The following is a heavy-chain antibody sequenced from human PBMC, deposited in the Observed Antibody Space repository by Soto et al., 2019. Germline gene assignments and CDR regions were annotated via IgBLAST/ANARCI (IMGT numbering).Heavy chain of an antibody. V-gene: IGHV4-4*07. Sequence: PSETLSLTWTVSGGSSRDYYWSWIRQPAGKGLEWIGRFSTSGTTYYNPSLKSRVTISIDTSKNQFSLKVSSVTAADPAVYYCARGRPHLDYWRQGTLVTFSS. CDR1: GGSSRDYY. CDR3: ARGRPHLDY. CDR2: FSTSGTT. J-gene: IGHJ4*02.